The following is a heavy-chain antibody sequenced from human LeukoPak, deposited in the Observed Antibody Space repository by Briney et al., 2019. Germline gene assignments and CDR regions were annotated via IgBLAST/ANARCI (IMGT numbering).Heavy chain of an antibody. J-gene: IGHJ4*02. D-gene: IGHD3-22*01. CDR1: GGSISSGSYY. CDR3: ARELYRAEARDYYDNNGYHDY. CDR2: IYTSGST. Sequence: PSQTLSLTCTVSGGSISSGSYYWSWIRQPAGKGLEWIGRIYTSGSTNYKSSLKSRVTISVDTSKNQFSLKLRSVTAADTAVYYCARELYRAEARDYYDNNGYHDYWGQGTLVTVSS. V-gene: IGHV4-61*02.